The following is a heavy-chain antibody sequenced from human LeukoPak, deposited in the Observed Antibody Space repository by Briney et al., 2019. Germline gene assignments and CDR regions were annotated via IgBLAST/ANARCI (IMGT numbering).Heavy chain of an antibody. CDR1: GGSFSGYY. J-gene: IGHJ4*02. D-gene: IGHD3-22*01. CDR2: INHSGST. V-gene: IGHV4-34*01. CDR3: ARRPTYYYDSSGYYYASFDY. Sequence: PSETLSLTCAVYGGSFSGYYWSWIRQPPGKGLEWIGEINHSGSTNYNPSLKSRVTISVDTSKNQFSLKLSSVTAADTAVYYCARRPTYYYDSSGYYYASFDYWGQGTLVTVSS.